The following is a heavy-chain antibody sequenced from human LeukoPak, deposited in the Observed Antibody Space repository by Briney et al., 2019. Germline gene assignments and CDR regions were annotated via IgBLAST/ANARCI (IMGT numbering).Heavy chain of an antibody. CDR2: IYYSGST. V-gene: IGHV4-59*01. D-gene: IGHD6-13*01. Sequence: SETLSLTCTVSGGSISSYYWSWIRQPPGKGLEWIGYIYYSGSTNYNPSLKSRVTISVDTSKNQFSLKVSSVTAADTAVYYCARGSQYSSSWYDYWGQGTLVTVSS. CDR1: GGSISSYY. J-gene: IGHJ4*02. CDR3: ARGSQYSSSWYDY.